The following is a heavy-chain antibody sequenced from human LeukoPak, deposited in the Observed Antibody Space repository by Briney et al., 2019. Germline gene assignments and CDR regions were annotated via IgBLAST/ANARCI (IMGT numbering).Heavy chain of an antibody. CDR2: IYYSGTT. V-gene: IGHV4-59*08. CDR3: ARHLRSFPDY. D-gene: IGHD3-3*02. CDR1: GDSIGSYY. Sequence: SGTLSLTCTFSGDSIGSYYWSWIRQPPGKGLEWLGYIYYSGTTNYNPSLKSRLTMSLDTSKKHLSLRLTSVSAADTAVYYCARHLRSFPDYWGQGTLVTVSS. J-gene: IGHJ4*02.